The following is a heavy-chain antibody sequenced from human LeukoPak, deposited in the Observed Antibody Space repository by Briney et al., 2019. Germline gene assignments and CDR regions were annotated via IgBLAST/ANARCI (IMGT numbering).Heavy chain of an antibody. J-gene: IGHJ4*02. CDR3: AVGPYSGGDY. CDR1: GYTFTDYY. V-gene: IGHV1-69-2*01. CDR2: VDPEDGET. Sequence: GASVKVSCKASGYTFTDYYMHWVQQAPGKGLEWMGRVDPEDGETIYAEKFQGRVTITADTSTDTAYMELSSLRSEDTAVYYCAVGPYSGGDYWGQETLVTVSP. D-gene: IGHD4-11*01.